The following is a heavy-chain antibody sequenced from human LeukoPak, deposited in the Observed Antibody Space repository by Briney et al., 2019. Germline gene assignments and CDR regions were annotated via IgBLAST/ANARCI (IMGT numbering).Heavy chain of an antibody. V-gene: IGHV3-23*01. Sequence: PGGSLRHSCAASGFSFSSYAMPWVRQAPGKGLEWVSSIGGSGASTYYADSLKGRISVSRDDSKNIFYLQMNSLTVEDSALYYCVRPIVVVAAAADIWGQGTMVTVSS. CDR1: GFSFSSYA. J-gene: IGHJ3*02. CDR2: IGGSGAST. CDR3: VRPIVVVAAAADI. D-gene: IGHD2-2*01.